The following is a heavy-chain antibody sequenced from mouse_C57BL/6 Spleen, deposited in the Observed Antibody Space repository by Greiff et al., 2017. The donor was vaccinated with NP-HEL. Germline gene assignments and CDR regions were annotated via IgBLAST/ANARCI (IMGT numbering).Heavy chain of an antibody. Sequence: QVHVKQSGAELVRPGSSVKLSCKASGYTFTSYWMDWVKQRPGQGLEWIGNIYPSDSETHYNQKFKDKATLTVDKSSSTAYMQLSSLTSEDSAVYYCARRSTMVTTGGFAYWGQGTLVTVSA. CDR3: ARRSTMVTTGGFAY. CDR1: GYTFTSYW. D-gene: IGHD2-2*01. J-gene: IGHJ3*01. V-gene: IGHV1-61*01. CDR2: IYPSDSET.